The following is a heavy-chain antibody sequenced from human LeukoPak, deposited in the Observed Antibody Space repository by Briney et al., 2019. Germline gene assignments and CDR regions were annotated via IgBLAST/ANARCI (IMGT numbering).Heavy chain of an antibody. CDR2: LIRGGGTT. J-gene: IGHJ4*02. D-gene: IGHD2-2*01. V-gene: IGHV3-23*01. Sequence: AGGSLRLSCAASGFTFSSYAMNWVRQAPGKGLEWVSGLIRGGGTTHYADSVKGRFTISSDYSSNTLYLQMNSLRPEDTALYYCAKDHCSRTTCYAGPDYWGQGTLVTVSS. CDR3: AKDHCSRTTCYAGPDY. CDR1: GFTFSSYA.